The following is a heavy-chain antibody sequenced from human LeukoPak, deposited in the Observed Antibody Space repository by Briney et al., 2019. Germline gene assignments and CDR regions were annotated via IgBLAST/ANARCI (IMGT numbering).Heavy chain of an antibody. J-gene: IGHJ2*01. CDR1: GGSISSGSYY. V-gene: IGHV4-61*02. CDR3: ARVKGNYYDSSGYYQYWYFDL. D-gene: IGHD3-22*01. CDR2: ISTSGDT. Sequence: PSETLSLTCTVSGGSISSGSYYWTWHRQPAGKGLEWIGRISTSGDTNYNPSLNSRVTISVDTSKNHFSLKLSSVTAADTAVYYCARVKGNYYDSSGYYQYWYFDLWGRGTLVTVSS.